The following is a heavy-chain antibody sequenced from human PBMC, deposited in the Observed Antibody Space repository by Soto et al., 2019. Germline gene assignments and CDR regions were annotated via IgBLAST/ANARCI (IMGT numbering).Heavy chain of an antibody. J-gene: IGHJ4*02. CDR1: GYTFSNYD. CDR3: ARGWELEY. V-gene: IGHV1-18*01. Sequence: QVPLVQSGAEVKKPGASVKVSCKTSGYTFSNYDVSWVRQAPGQGLEWMGSISSYNGDTTYAQKLQGRVSMTTDTSTTTAYMELTSLTSDDTAVYFCARGWELEYWGQGSLVSVSS. D-gene: IGHD1-26*01. CDR2: ISSYNGDT.